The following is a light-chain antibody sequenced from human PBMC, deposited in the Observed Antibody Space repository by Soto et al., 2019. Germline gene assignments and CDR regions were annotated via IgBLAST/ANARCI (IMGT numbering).Light chain of an antibody. Sequence: EIVLTQSPSTLTLSPGARATLSCRASQSVSSRLAWYQQRPGQAPRLLISGASSRATGIPDRLSGSGAGTDFSITNSRLVAEDFAGYYCQLYGSASTWTFGQGTKV. CDR1: QSVSSR. CDR2: GAS. V-gene: IGKV3-20*01. CDR3: QLYGSASTWT. J-gene: IGKJ1*01.